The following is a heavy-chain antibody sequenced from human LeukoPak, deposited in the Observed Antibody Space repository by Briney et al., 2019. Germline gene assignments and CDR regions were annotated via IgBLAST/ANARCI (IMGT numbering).Heavy chain of an antibody. D-gene: IGHD1-26*01. V-gene: IGHV1-2*02. Sequence: ASVKVSCKASGYTFTGYYMHWVRQAPGQGLEWMGWINPNSGGTNYAQKFQGRVTMTRDTSISTAYMELSRLRSDDTAVYYCARVQSYSGSYYSPYYFDYWRQGTLVTVSS. CDR3: ARVQSYSGSYYSPYYFDY. CDR2: INPNSGGT. CDR1: GYTFTGYY. J-gene: IGHJ4*02.